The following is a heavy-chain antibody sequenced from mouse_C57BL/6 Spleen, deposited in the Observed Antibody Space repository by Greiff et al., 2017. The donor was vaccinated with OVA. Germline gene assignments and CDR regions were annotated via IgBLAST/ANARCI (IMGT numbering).Heavy chain of an antibody. V-gene: IGHV1-15*01. CDR2: IDPETGGT. CDR3: ARDSSGHGYFDY. D-gene: IGHD3-2*02. J-gene: IGHJ2*01. CDR1: GYTFTDYE. Sequence: QVQLQQSGAELVRPGASVTLSCKASGYTFTDYEMHWVKQTPVHGLEWIGAIDPETGGTAYNQKFKGKAILTADKSSSTAYMELRSLTSEDSAVYYCARDSSGHGYFDYWGQGTTLTVSS.